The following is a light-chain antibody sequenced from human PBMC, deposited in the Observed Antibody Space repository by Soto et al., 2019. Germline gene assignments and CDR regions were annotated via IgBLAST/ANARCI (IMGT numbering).Light chain of an antibody. J-gene: IGLJ3*02. CDR1: ASDIGAYNY. V-gene: IGLV2-8*01. Sequence: QSVLCQPPSASASPGQTVAISCTGTASDIGAYNYVSWYQHHPGKVPQLIIYDVTKRPSGVPDRFSGSKSGNTAALTVSGLQTEDEADYYCTSYTRNDILLFGGGTKVTVL. CDR2: DVT. CDR3: TSYTRNDILL.